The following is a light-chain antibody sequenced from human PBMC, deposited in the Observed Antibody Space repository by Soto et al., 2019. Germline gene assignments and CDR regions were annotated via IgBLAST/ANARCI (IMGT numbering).Light chain of an antibody. CDR1: QRISSY. V-gene: IGKV1-39*01. CDR2: AAS. CDR3: QQSYSTLTWT. J-gene: IGKJ1*01. Sequence: DILMTQSPSSLSASVGDRVTITCRASQRISSYLNWYQQKPGKAPKLLIYAASSLQSGVPSRFSGSGSGTDFTLTISSLQPEDFATYYCQQSYSTLTWTFGQGTKVDIK.